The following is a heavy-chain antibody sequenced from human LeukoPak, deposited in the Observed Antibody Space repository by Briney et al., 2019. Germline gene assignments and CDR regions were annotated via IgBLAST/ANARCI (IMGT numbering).Heavy chain of an antibody. V-gene: IGHV4-34*01. D-gene: IGHD2-8*01. CDR3: ARGPRIVLMVYASAANWFDP. CDR1: GGSFSCYY. J-gene: IGHJ5*02. CDR2: INHSGST. Sequence: SETLSLTCAVYGGSFSCYYWSWIRQPPGKGLEWIGEINHSGSTNYNPSLKSRVTISVDTSKNQFSLKLSSVTAADTAVYYCARGPRIVLMVYASAANWFDPWGQGTLVTVSS.